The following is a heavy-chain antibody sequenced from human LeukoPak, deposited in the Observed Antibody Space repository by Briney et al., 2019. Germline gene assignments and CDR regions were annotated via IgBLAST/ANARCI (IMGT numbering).Heavy chain of an antibody. J-gene: IGHJ4*02. CDR1: GYIFTGYY. D-gene: IGHD6-25*01. V-gene: IGHV1-69*13. CDR2: IIPIFGTA. CDR3: ARDAAIINFDY. Sequence: ALVKVSCKASGYIFTGYYMYWVRQAPGQGLEWMGGIIPIFGTANYAQKFQGRVTITADESTSTAYMELSSLRSEDTAVYYCARDAAIINFDYWGQGTLVTVSS.